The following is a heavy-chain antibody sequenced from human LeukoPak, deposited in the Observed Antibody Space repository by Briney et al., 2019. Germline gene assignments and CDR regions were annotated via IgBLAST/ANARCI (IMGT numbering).Heavy chain of an antibody. V-gene: IGHV4-59*11. CDR3: AREIAAYGTTRFDY. J-gene: IGHJ4*02. CDR2: IYYSGGT. CDR1: GRSISSHY. D-gene: IGHD6-13*01. Sequence: SETLSLTCTVSGRSISSHYWSWIRQPPGKGLEWIGYIYYSGGTNYNTSLKSRVTISVDTSKNQFSLKMSSVTAADTAVYYCAREIAAYGTTRFDYWGQGTLVTVSS.